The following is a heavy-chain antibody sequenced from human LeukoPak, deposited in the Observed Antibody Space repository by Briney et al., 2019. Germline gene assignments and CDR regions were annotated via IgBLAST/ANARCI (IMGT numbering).Heavy chain of an antibody. CDR2: INPNSGGT. D-gene: IGHD6-13*01. CDR1: GYTFTGYY. Sequence: GASVKVSCKASGYTFTGYYMHWVRQAPGQGREWMGWINPNSGGTNYEQKFQGRVTMTRDTSISTAYMELSRLRSDDTAVYYCARGSIAAAAHPFDYWGQGTLVTVSS. CDR3: ARGSIAAAAHPFDY. V-gene: IGHV1-2*02. J-gene: IGHJ4*02.